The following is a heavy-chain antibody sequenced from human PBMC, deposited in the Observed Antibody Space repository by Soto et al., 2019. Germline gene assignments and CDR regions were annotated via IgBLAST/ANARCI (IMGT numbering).Heavy chain of an antibody. CDR1: GFTFSSYD. V-gene: IGHV3-13*01. CDR3: ARAGAGDEESGAYYYYGMDV. J-gene: IGHJ6*02. D-gene: IGHD7-27*01. CDR2: IGTAGDT. Sequence: GGSLRLSCAASGFTFSSYDMHWVRQATGKGLEWVSAIGTAGDTYYPGSVKGRFTISRENAKNSLYLQMNSLRAEDTAVYYCARAGAGDEESGAYYYYGMDVWGQGTTVTVSS.